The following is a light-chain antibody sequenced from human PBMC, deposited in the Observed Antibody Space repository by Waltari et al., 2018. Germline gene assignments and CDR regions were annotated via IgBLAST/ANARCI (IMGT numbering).Light chain of an antibody. CDR2: DTA. CDR3: QQRSNWPIT. Sequence: EIVLTQSPATLSLYPGERATLSCRASQSVNTYLAWYQQKPGQAPRLLIYDTANRATCIPARFSGSGSATDFTLTISSLEPEDFAVYYCQQRSNWPITFGQGTRLEIK. CDR1: QSVNTY. J-gene: IGKJ5*01. V-gene: IGKV3-11*01.